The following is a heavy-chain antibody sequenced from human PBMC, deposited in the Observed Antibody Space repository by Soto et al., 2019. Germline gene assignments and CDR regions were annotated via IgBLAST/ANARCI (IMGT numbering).Heavy chain of an antibody. CDR1: GFTLSSYE. CDR3: AREGYDSSGLSDYGMDV. V-gene: IGHV3-48*03. CDR2: ISSSGSTI. D-gene: IGHD3-22*01. J-gene: IGHJ6*02. Sequence: EGSLRRSCAASGFTLSSYEVNWVRQAPGKGLEWVSYISSSGSTIYYADSVKGRFTISRDNAKNSLYLQMNSLRAEDTAVYYCAREGYDSSGLSDYGMDVWGQGTTVTVAS.